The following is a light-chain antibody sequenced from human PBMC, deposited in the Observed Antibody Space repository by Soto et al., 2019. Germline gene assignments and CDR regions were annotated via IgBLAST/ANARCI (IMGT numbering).Light chain of an antibody. CDR3: HQYGSSSYT. CDR2: GAS. Sequence: EIVLTQSPGTLSLSPGERATLSCRASQSVISSYLAWYQQKPGQPPRLLIYGASIRATDIPDRFSGSGSATDFTLTISALEPEDFEVYYCHQYGSSSYTFGQGTKLEIK. CDR1: QSVISSY. J-gene: IGKJ2*01. V-gene: IGKV3-20*01.